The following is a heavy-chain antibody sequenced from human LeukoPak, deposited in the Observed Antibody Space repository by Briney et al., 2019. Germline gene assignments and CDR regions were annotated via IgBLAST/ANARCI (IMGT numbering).Heavy chain of an antibody. CDR3: ARGGLEPVDY. CDR1: GFTFSRYW. J-gene: IGHJ4*02. V-gene: IGHV3-74*01. Sequence: PGGSLRLSCAASGFTFSRYWIHWVRQAPGKGLVWVSRINEDGSTTSYADSVKGRFTISRDNVKNTLYLQMNGLRAEDTAVYYCARGGLEPVDYWGQGNLVTVSS. D-gene: IGHD1-14*01. CDR2: INEDGSTT.